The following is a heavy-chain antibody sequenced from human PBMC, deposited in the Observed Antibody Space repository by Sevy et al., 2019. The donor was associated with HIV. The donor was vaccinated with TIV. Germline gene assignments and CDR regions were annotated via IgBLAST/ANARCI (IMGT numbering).Heavy chain of an antibody. V-gene: IGHV3-33*01. CDR3: TRNLEIG. CDR2: TWYDGSKE. Sequence: GGSLRLSCAASGFTFSRYGMHGVRQAPGKGLEWVAVTWYDGSKEYYADSVKGRFTVSRDNSKNTLYLQMNSLRAEDTAVYYCTRNLEIGWGQGTLVTVSS. CDR1: GFTFSRYG. J-gene: IGHJ4*02.